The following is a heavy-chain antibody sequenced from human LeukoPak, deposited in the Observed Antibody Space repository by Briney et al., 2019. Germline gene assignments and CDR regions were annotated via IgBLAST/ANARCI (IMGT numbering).Heavy chain of an antibody. J-gene: IGHJ4*02. Sequence: PGGSLRLSCAASGFTFSDHYMDWVRQAPGKGLEWVGRTRNKANSYTTEYAASVKGRFTISRDDSKNSLYLQMNSLKTEDTAVYYCARGSGSYFWQHFDFWGQGVLVTVTA. CDR2: TRNKANSYTT. CDR3: ARGSGSYFWQHFDF. CDR1: GFTFSDHY. V-gene: IGHV3-72*01. D-gene: IGHD1-26*01.